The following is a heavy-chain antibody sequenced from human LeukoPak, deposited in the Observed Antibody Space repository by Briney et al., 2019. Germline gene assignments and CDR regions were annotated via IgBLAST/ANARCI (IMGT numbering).Heavy chain of an antibody. CDR3: ARAFS. Sequence: PARSLSPSCAASGFSLSSQWMGCVRPAAGKGPEWEANIKADGNQKSYMDSVKGRFTITRDNAKNSLYLQMNSLRAEDTAVYYCARAFSWGQGTLVTVSS. CDR1: GFSLSSQW. J-gene: IGHJ5*02. CDR2: IKADGNQK. V-gene: IGHV3-7*01. D-gene: IGHD3-16*01.